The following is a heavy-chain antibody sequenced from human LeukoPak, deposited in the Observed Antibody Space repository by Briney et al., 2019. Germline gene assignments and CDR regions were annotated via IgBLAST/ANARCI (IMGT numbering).Heavy chain of an antibody. D-gene: IGHD3-3*01. Sequence: GGSLRLSCSASGFTFSNFAMSWVRQAPGKGLEWVSGISGSGIRTFSADSVKGRFTISRDNSKNTLYLQIHSLRAEDTAVYYCGKEQSGSYVHAFDPWGQGTVVTVSS. J-gene: IGHJ5*02. V-gene: IGHV3-23*01. CDR1: GFTFSNFA. CDR2: ISGSGIRT. CDR3: GKEQSGSYVHAFDP.